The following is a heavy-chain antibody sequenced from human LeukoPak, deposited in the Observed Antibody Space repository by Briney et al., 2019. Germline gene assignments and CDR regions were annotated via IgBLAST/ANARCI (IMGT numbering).Heavy chain of an antibody. V-gene: IGHV2-5*01. Sequence: SGPTLVNPTQTLTLTCTFSGFSLSTSGVGVGWIRQPPGKALEWLALIYWNDDKRYSPSLKSRLTTTKDTSKNQVVLTMTNMDPVDTATYYCAHRGTFGVVTLRGFDYWGQGTLVTVSS. CDR1: GFSLSTSGVG. CDR3: AHRGTFGVVTLRGFDY. D-gene: IGHD3-3*01. J-gene: IGHJ4*02. CDR2: IYWNDDK.